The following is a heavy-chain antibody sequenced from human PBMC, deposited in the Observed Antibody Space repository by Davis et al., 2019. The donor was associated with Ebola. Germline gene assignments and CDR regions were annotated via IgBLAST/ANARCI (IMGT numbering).Heavy chain of an antibody. J-gene: IGHJ4*02. V-gene: IGHV2-26*01. Sequence: SGPTLVKPTATLTLTCTVSGFSLSNARMGVSWIRQPPGKALQWLAHIFSSDRKSYSTSLKNRLTISRDTSKNQVVLTMTNMDPVDTATYYCARIVEGSGSSAFDYWGQGTLVTVSS. CDR2: IFSSDRK. CDR3: ARIVEGSGSSAFDY. CDR1: GFSLSNARMG. D-gene: IGHD3-10*01.